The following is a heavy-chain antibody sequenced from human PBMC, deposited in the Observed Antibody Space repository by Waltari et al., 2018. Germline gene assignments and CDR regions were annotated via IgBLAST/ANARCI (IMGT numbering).Heavy chain of an antibody. Sequence: QVKLVESGGGVVQPGRSLTLSCAASGFTFTTYGMHWVRQAPGKGLEWVAIIWYDGDNKYYADSVKGRFTISRDNSKNTVYLQMNSLRADDTALYYCARDQGYCSGGSCNHYGMDVWGQGTTVTVSS. CDR3: ARDQGYCSGGSCNHYGMDV. J-gene: IGHJ6*02. CDR1: GFTFTTYG. CDR2: IWYDGDNK. D-gene: IGHD2-15*01. V-gene: IGHV3-33*01.